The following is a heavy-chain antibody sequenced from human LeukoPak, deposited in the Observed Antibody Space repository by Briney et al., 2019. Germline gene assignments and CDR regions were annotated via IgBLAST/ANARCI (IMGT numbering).Heavy chain of an antibody. J-gene: IGHJ6*03. CDR3: TREHYFYHMDG. Sequence: PGGSLGLSCAASGFTFSSQWMSWVRQAPGKGLEWVANVNQDGTGKYYVDSVKGRFTISRDNAENSLYLQMNSLRAEDTAVYYCTREHYFYHMDGWGEGTTVTVSS. CDR2: VNQDGTGK. V-gene: IGHV3-7*01. CDR1: GFTFSSQW.